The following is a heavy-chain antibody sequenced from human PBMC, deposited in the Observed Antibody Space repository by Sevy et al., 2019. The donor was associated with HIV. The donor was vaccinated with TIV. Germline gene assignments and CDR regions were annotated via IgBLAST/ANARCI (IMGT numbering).Heavy chain of an antibody. CDR2: ISGSDTTM. CDR3: ARDHVKDGDLGDYYYFAMDV. CDR1: GFTLSDYY. V-gene: IGHV3-11*01. Sequence: GGSLRLSCAASGFTLSDYYMSWIRQAPGKGLEWLSYISGSDTTMYYADPVKGRFTISRDNAKNSLYLQMNSLRAEDTAVYYCARDHVKDGDLGDYYYFAMDVWGQGTTVTVSS. J-gene: IGHJ6*02. D-gene: IGHD4-17*01.